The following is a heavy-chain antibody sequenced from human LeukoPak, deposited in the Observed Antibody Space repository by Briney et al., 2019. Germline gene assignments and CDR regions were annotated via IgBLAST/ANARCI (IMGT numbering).Heavy chain of an antibody. V-gene: IGHV3-11*04. J-gene: IGHJ6*04. D-gene: IGHD3-10*02. CDR3: AELGITMIGGV. Sequence: GGSLRLSCAASGFTFSDYYMSWIRQAPGKGPEWVSYISTSGSIIYYADSVKGRFTISRDNAKNSLYLQMNSLRAEDTAVYYCAELGITMIGGVWGKGTTVTISS. CDR1: GFTFSDYY. CDR2: ISTSGSII.